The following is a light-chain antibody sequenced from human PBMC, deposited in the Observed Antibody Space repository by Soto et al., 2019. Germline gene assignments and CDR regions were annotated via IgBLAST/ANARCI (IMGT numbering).Light chain of an antibody. V-gene: IGLV1-44*01. CDR3: AAWDDIVNGYV. J-gene: IGLJ1*01. CDR1: WSNIGRNS. CDR2: SNN. Sequence: SLLPPPPSVSGTPGEMLSTSCSGIWSNIGRNSVSWYHLLPGTAPKLLIYSNNQRPSGVTGRFSGSKSGTSASRAISGLQSEDEADYYCAAWDDIVNGYVFGTGTKV.